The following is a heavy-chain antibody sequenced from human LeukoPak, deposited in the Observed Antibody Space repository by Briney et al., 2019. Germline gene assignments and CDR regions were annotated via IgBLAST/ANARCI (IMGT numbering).Heavy chain of an antibody. CDR3: ARGAGLRYLGFDAFDI. D-gene: IGHD3-9*01. Sequence: PSETLSLTCTVSGVSISSSNSYWGWIRQPPGKGLEWIGSIYYSGNTYYNASLKSQVSISIDTSKNQFSLRLTSVTAAGTAVYYCARGAGLRYLGFDAFDIWGQGTMVTVSS. V-gene: IGHV4-39*01. CDR2: IYYSGNT. CDR1: GVSISSSNSY. J-gene: IGHJ3*02.